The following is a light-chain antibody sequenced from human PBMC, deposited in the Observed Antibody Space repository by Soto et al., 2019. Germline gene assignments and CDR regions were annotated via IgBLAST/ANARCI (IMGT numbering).Light chain of an antibody. Sequence: NGVTLSAATLSLSPGERSTLSCRASQSVSSREVSVYQHKAAQSPGRGSEASSSRATRIPDRFSGRGSGTDFTLTINRLAPEDSAVYYCQQYQTYWTFGQGTKV. J-gene: IGKJ1*01. CDR2: ASS. CDR1: QSVSSRE. CDR3: QQYQTYWT. V-gene: IGKV3D-20*02.